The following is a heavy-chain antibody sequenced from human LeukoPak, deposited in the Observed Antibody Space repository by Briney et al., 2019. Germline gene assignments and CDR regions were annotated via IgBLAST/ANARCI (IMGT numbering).Heavy chain of an antibody. V-gene: IGHV1-8*02. CDR3: ARSLGNIVVVPAAIRWFDY. Sequence: GGSVKVSCKASGYTFTSYGISWVRQAPGQGLEWMGWMNPNSGNTGYAQKFQGRVTMTRNTSISTAYMELSSLRSEDAAVYYCARSLGNIVVVPAAIRWFDYWGQGTLVTVSS. J-gene: IGHJ4*02. CDR1: GYTFTSYG. CDR2: MNPNSGNT. D-gene: IGHD2-2*02.